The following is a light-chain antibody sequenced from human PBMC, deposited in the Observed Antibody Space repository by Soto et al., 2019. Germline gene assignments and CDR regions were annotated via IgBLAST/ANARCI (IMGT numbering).Light chain of an antibody. Sequence: QSVLTQPASVSGSPGQSITISCTGTRSDVGGYNYVSWYQQHPGKVPKVMIFEVSNRPSGVSNRFSGPKSGNTASLTISGLQAEDEADYYCSSYTSNSTPLFGTGTKVTVL. CDR3: SSYTSNSTPL. CDR1: RSDVGGYNY. CDR2: EVS. J-gene: IGLJ1*01. V-gene: IGLV2-14*01.